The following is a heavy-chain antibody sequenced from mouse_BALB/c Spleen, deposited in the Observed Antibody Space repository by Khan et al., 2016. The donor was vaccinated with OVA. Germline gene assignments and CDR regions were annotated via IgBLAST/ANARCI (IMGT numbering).Heavy chain of an antibody. V-gene: IGHV1S137*01. J-gene: IGHJ4*01. CDR3: ARPSTATAMDY. CDR2: ISTYYGDA. CDR1: GYTFTDYA. Sequence: QVQLQQSGAELVRPGVSVKISCKGSGYTFTDYAMHWVKQSHAKSLEWIGVISTYYGDASYNQTFKGKATMTVDKSYSTAYMELARLTSEDSSIYYCARPSTATAMDYGGQGTSVTVSS. D-gene: IGHD1-2*01.